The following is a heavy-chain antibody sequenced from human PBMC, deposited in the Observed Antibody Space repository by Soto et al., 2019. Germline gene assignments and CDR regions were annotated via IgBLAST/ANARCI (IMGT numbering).Heavy chain of an antibody. D-gene: IGHD6-6*01. CDR2: ISGSGGST. J-gene: IGHJ6*02. Sequence: GGSLRLSCAASGFTFSSYAMSWVRQAPGKGLEWVSAISGSGGSTYYAASVKGRFPISRDNSKNTLYLQMNSRRAEDTAVYYCAKARPSSPGVGYYYGMDVWGQGTTVTVSS. CDR3: AKARPSSPGVGYYYGMDV. CDR1: GFTFSSYA. V-gene: IGHV3-23*01.